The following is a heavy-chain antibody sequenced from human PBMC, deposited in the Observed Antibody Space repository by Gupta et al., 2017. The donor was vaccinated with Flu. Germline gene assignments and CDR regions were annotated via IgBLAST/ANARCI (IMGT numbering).Heavy chain of an antibody. CDR1: GFSFSSYA. V-gene: IGHV3-30-3*01. J-gene: IGHJ4*02. Sequence: ASGFSFSSYAMYWVRQAPGKGLEWVEVISYDGGRIDYADSVKGRFTIARDNSKNTFYLQTNSLRADETALYYCAGYGAFASWGQGALVTVSS. CDR3: AGYGAFAS. D-gene: IGHD4-17*01. CDR2: ISYDGGRI.